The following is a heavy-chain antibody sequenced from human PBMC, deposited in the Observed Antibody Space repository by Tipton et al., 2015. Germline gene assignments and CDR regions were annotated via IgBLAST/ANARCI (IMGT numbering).Heavy chain of an antibody. V-gene: IGHV5-51*01. CDR1: GYSFSNYW. CDR2: IHPSDSET. D-gene: IGHD3-9*01. CDR3: ARRLPYFEWSKVYYFDY. J-gene: IGHJ4*02. Sequence: QLVQSGAEVKKPGESLKISCKGSGYSFSNYWIGWVRQMPGKGLEWVGIIHPSDSETKYSPSFEGLVTISADKSTSTAYLQWSSLKAWNTAVYYCARRLPYFEWSKVYYFDYWGQGSPVTVSP.